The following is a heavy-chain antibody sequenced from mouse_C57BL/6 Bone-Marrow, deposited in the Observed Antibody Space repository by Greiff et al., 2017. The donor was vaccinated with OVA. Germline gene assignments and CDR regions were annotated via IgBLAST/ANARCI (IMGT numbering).Heavy chain of an antibody. CDR2: IYPGSGST. J-gene: IGHJ4*01. Sequence: QVQLKQPGAELVKPGASVKMSCKASGYTFTSYWLTWVKQRPGQGLEWIGDIYPGSGSTTYNEKFKRKATLTVDTSSSTAYMQLSSLTSEDSAVYYCAREGGYYYAMDYWGQGTSVTVSS. CDR1: GYTFTSYW. CDR3: AREGGYYYAMDY. V-gene: IGHV1-55*01.